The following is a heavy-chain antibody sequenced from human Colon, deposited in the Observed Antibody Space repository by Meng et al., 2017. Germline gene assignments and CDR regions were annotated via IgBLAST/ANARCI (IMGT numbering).Heavy chain of an antibody. CDR3: AAFRSGKIDY. V-gene: IGHV3-23*04. Sequence: QLVEFGGGLVQPGGSWRLSCVVSGLTFTSYAMNWGRQAPGKGLEWVSVVTASGGSTNYADSVKGRFTISRDNSKSTLYLQMNSLRAEDTAVYYCAAFRSGKIDYWGQGTLVTVSS. D-gene: IGHD1-26*01. CDR2: VTASGGST. CDR1: GLTFTSYA. J-gene: IGHJ4*02.